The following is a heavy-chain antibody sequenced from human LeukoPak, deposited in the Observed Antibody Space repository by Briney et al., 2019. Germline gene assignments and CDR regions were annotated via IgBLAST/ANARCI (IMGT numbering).Heavy chain of an antibody. CDR2: ISYDGSNK. J-gene: IGHJ6*02. V-gene: IGHV3-30*18. D-gene: IGHD1-14*01. Sequence: GRSLRLSCAASGFTFSSYGMHWVRQAPGKGLEWVAVISYDGSNKYYADSVQGRFTISRDNSKNTLYLQMNSLRAEDTAVCYCAKAEGGYYYYGMDVWGQGTTVTVSS. CDR3: AKAEGGYYYYGMDV. CDR1: GFTFSSYG.